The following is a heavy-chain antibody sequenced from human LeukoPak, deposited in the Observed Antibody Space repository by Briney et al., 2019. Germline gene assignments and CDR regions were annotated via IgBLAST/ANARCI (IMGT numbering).Heavy chain of an antibody. Sequence: SETLSLTCSVSGGSISDFYWSWLRQPPGKGLEWIGYIHSNGGTNYNPSLKSRVTMSVDTSKNEFSLKVNSVTAADTAVYYCARHVSGVYGSRGDLDHWGQGVLVTVSS. J-gene: IGHJ4*02. D-gene: IGHD3-10*01. CDR1: GGSISDFY. CDR2: IHSNGGT. V-gene: IGHV4-59*08. CDR3: ARHVSGVYGSRGDLDH.